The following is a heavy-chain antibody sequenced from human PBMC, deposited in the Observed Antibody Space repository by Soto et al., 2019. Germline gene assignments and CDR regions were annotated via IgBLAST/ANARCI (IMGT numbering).Heavy chain of an antibody. CDR2: ISSSGDAT. Sequence: GGSLRLSCAASGFTFSTYAMTWVRQAPGKGLEWVSIISSSGDATYYLDSVKGRFTISRDNSRNTLHLQMNSLRAEAAAVYFCAKNGDFWSWGMDVWGQGTTVTVSS. J-gene: IGHJ6*02. D-gene: IGHD3-3*01. V-gene: IGHV3-23*01. CDR1: GFTFSTYA. CDR3: AKNGDFWSWGMDV.